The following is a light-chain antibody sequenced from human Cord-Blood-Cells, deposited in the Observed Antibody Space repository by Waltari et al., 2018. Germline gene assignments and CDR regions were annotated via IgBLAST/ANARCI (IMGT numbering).Light chain of an antibody. Sequence: EIVLTKSPGTLSLSPGERATLSCRASQSVRSSYLAWYQQKPGQAPRLLIYGASSRATGIPDRFSGSGSGTDFTLTISRLEPEDFAVYYCQQYGSSIFTFGPGTKVDIK. CDR3: QQYGSSIFT. V-gene: IGKV3-20*01. CDR2: GAS. CDR1: QSVRSSY. J-gene: IGKJ3*01.